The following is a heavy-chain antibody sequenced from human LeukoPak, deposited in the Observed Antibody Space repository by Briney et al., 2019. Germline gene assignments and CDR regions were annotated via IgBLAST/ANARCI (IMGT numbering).Heavy chain of an antibody. V-gene: IGHV4-4*02. D-gene: IGHD3-22*01. CDR3: ARLCLEITMIVVVFMPPQAWFDP. Sequence: SETLSLTCTVSGHSINSLDLWSWVRQPPGKGLEWIGEMYLSGTTHSNPSVKSRVTISIDKSKNQFFLNLSSVTAADTAIYYCARLCLEITMIVVVFMPPQAWFDPWGQGTLVTVSS. J-gene: IGHJ5*02. CDR2: MYLSGTT. CDR1: GHSINSLDL.